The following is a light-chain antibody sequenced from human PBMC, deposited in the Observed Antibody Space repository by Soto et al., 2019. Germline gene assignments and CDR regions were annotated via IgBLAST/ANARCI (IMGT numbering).Light chain of an antibody. Sequence: DIQMTQSPSNLSASIGDRVSITCRASQSISKWLAWHQQKPGKAPKLLIYDASTLQSGVPPRFSGSGSGTEFTLTIRSLQPDDIATYYCQQYSSYSAWTFGEGTKVDIK. CDR2: DAS. CDR3: QQYSSYSAWT. J-gene: IGKJ1*01. V-gene: IGKV1-5*01. CDR1: QSISKW.